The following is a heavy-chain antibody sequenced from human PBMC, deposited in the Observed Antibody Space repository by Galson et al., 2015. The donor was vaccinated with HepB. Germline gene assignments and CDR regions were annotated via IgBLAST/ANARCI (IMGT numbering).Heavy chain of an antibody. CDR1: GYTFSSYY. V-gene: IGHV1-46*03. Sequence: PVKVSCKASGYTFSSYYIQWVRQAPGQGLEWMGIINPSGGSTSYAQKFQGRVTMTRDTSTSTVYMELSSLRFEDTALYYCARASGNSLALDCWGHGTLVTVSS. CDR3: ARASGNSLALDC. D-gene: IGHD4-23*01. J-gene: IGHJ4*01. CDR2: INPSGGST.